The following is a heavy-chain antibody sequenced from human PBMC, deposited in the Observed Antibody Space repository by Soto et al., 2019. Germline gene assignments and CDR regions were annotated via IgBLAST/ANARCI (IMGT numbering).Heavy chain of an antibody. Sequence: SETLSLTCSVSGGSINSGGHYWSWIRQHPGKGLEWIGHIYKTGSTDFNPSLKDRLTISIDTSKNQFSLSLRSVTDADTTVYYCARDRIQFSVDVWGQGTTVTVSS. J-gene: IGHJ6*02. CDR2: IYKTGST. V-gene: IGHV4-31*03. CDR3: ARDRIQFSVDV. D-gene: IGHD5-18*01. CDR1: GGSINSGGHY.